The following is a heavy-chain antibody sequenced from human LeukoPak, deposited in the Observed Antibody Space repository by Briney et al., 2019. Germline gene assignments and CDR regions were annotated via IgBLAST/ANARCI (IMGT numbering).Heavy chain of an antibody. J-gene: IGHJ4*02. D-gene: IGHD2-2*01. Sequence: PGGSLRLSCAASGFTFSSYAMSWVRQAPGKGLEWVSAISGSGGSTYYADSVKGRFTISRDNSKNTLYLQMNSLRAEDTAVYYCPKPRRNQLLPEPSFDYWGQGTLVTVSS. CDR2: ISGSGGST. CDR1: GFTFSSYA. CDR3: PKPRRNQLLPEPSFDY. V-gene: IGHV3-23*01.